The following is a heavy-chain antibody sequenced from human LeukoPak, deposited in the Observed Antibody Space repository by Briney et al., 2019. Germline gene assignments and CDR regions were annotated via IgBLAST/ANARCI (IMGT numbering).Heavy chain of an antibody. CDR1: GGSISSYY. Sequence: SETLSLTCTVSGGSISSYYWSWIRQPPGKGLEWIGYIYYSGSTNYNPSLKSRVTISVDTSKNQFSLKLSSVTAADTAVYYCAKGGIAAAGTLDYWGQGTLVTVSS. D-gene: IGHD6-13*01. CDR2: IYYSGST. V-gene: IGHV4-59*01. J-gene: IGHJ4*02. CDR3: AKGGIAAAGTLDY.